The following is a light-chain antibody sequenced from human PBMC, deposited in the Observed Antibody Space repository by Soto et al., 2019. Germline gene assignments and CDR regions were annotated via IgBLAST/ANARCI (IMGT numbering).Light chain of an antibody. CDR1: QHVMYN. V-gene: IGKV3-15*01. J-gene: IGKJ1*01. CDR3: QQYGGWPRT. CDR2: GAT. Sequence: EIVLTQSPATLYVSPGGRATLSCRASQHVMYNLAWYQQKPGQAPRLLVYGATTRATDAPPRFRGSGSGTEFSLTIISLQSEDFSTYYCQQYGGWPRTFGQGSRVEIK.